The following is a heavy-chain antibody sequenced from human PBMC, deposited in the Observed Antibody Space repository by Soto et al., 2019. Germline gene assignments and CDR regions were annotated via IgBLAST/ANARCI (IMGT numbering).Heavy chain of an antibody. CDR1: GYTFTSYD. Sequence: QVQLVQSGAEVKKPGASVKVSCKASGYTFTSYDINWVRQAAGQGLEWMGRINPNNGNTAYAQKFQGRATMTRNTSISTAYVELNSLRSDDTAIYYCTRTSDQDSWGQGTLVTVSA. CDR2: INPNNGNT. D-gene: IGHD1-26*01. J-gene: IGHJ4*02. CDR3: TRTSDQDS. V-gene: IGHV1-8*01.